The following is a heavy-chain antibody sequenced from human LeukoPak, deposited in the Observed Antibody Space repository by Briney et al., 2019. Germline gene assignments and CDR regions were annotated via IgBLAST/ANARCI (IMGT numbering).Heavy chain of an antibody. CDR1: GFTVSSNY. Sequence: GGSLRLSCAASGFTVSSNYMSWVRQAPGKGLEWVSAISGRGGSTYYADSVKGRFTISRDNSKNTLYLQMNSLRAEDTAVYYCAKAPLMYYYDSSGYYYFDYWGQGTLVTVSS. D-gene: IGHD3-22*01. CDR3: AKAPLMYYYDSSGYYYFDY. CDR2: ISGRGGST. V-gene: IGHV3-23*01. J-gene: IGHJ4*02.